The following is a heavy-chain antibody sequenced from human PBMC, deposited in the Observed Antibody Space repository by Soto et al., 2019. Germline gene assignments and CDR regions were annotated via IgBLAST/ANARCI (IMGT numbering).Heavy chain of an antibody. J-gene: IGHJ4*02. Sequence: EVQLVESGGGLVQPEGSLRLSCAASGFTFSDHYMDWVRQAPGKGLEWVGRIKNKANSYTTEYAAPVKGRFINSRDDSKHSVFREMHRLKTDDSGVYYCTRVRLGRNPSSDYWGQGILVTVSS. D-gene: IGHD6-19*01. CDR1: GFTFSDHY. V-gene: IGHV3-72*01. CDR3: TRVRLGRNPSSDY. CDR2: IKNKANSYTT.